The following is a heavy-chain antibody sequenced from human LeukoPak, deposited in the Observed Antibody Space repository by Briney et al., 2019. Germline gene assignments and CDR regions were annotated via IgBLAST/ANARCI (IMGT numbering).Heavy chain of an antibody. D-gene: IGHD3-10*01. J-gene: IGHJ6*02. Sequence: GGSLRLSCSASGFIFSTYAMHWVRQAPGKGLEWVTVISYHGRDQYYADSVKGRFTISREDSKNTLYLQMNILRAEDTAIYYCARVSGNIQIWPQPFGDGMDVWGQGTTVTVSS. CDR1: GFIFSTYA. CDR3: ARVSGNIQIWPQPFGDGMDV. CDR2: ISYHGRDQ. V-gene: IGHV3-30*04.